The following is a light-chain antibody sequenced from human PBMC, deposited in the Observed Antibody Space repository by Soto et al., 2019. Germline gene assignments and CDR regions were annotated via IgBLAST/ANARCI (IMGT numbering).Light chain of an antibody. J-gene: IGKJ2*01. Sequence: DIQMTQSPSSLSASVGDRVTITCRASQSIGSCLAWYQQKPGKAPKLLILDASSLESGVPSRFSGGGSGTEFTLTISSLQPDDFATYYCQQYNTYSATFGQGTKLEIK. CDR3: QQYNTYSAT. CDR2: DAS. V-gene: IGKV1-5*01. CDR1: QSIGSC.